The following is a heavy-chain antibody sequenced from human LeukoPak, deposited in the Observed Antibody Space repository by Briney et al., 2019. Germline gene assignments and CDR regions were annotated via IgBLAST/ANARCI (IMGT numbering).Heavy chain of an antibody. V-gene: IGHV3-23*01. CDR2: IRGSGDFT. CDR1: GCTFNSYT. J-gene: IGHJ4*02. D-gene: IGHD3-10*01. CDR3: ASPGDDF. Sequence: GGSLRLSCAASGCTFNSYTMSWVRQAPGKGQEWVSSIRGSGDFTYYADPVKGRFTISRDNSKNTLFLQMNSLRAEDTAVYHCASPGDDFWGQGTLVTVSS.